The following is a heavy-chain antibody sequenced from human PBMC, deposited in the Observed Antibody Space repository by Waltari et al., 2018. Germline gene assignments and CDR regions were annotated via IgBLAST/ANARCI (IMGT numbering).Heavy chain of an antibody. D-gene: IGHD2-2*01. V-gene: IGHV1-2*02. J-gene: IGHJ4*02. CDR3: ARDHLDCTSTSCYD. CDR1: GYTFIGYF. Sequence: QVQLVQSGAEVKKPGASVKVSCKASGYTFIGYFIHWVRQAPGQGLEWMGGINSNGGDTNYAQKFQDRGTMTRDTSITTAYMELNRLRPDDTAVYYCARDHLDCTSTSCYDWGQGTLVTVSS. CDR2: INSNGGDT.